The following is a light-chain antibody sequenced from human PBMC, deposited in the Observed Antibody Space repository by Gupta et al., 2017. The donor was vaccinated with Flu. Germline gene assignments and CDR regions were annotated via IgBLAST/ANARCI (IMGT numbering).Light chain of an antibody. CDR1: QDVSVN. J-gene: IGKJ4*01. CDR2: AAS. CDR3: QQHNHWPPA. V-gene: IGKV3-15*01. Sequence: PASLSVSPGESASLSCMTTQDVSVNLAWYQQKGGQAPRLLIYAASTRATGVPARFSGSGSGTQFTLTITGLQSEDVAVYYCQQHNHWPPAFGSGTKLEIK.